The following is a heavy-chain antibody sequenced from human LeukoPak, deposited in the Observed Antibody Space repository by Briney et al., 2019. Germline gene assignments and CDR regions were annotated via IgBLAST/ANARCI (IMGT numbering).Heavy chain of an antibody. CDR2: IGTAGDT. CDR3: ARLREAAFDI. CDR1: GFTFSTYD. Sequence: GGSLRLSCAASGFTFSTYDFHRVRQPTGKGLEWVSAIGTAGDTYYPGSVKGRFTMSRENAKNSLYLQMNSLRAGDTAVYYCARLREAAFDIWGQGTMVTVSS. V-gene: IGHV3-13*04. D-gene: IGHD1-26*01. J-gene: IGHJ3*02.